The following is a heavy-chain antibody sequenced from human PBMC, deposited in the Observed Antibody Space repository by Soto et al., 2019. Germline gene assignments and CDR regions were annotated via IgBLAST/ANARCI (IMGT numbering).Heavy chain of an antibody. Sequence: LSLTCAVSGGSFGGYFWSWIRQSPAKGLEWIGEINDSGNTYYNPSFKSRLTISVDTSTSQISLRLTSVTAADSAVYYCQGDDFWGQGTRVTVSS. J-gene: IGHJ4*02. D-gene: IGHD3-16*01. CDR2: INDSGNT. CDR1: GGSFGGYF. V-gene: IGHV4-34*01. CDR3: QGDDF.